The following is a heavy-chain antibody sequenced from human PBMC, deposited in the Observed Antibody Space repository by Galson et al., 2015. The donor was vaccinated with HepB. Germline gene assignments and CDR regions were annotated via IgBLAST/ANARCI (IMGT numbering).Heavy chain of an antibody. CDR1: GFTFSSYA. V-gene: IGHV3-30-3*01. Sequence: SLRLSCAASGFTFSSYAMHWVRQAPGKGLEWVAVISYDGSNKYYADSVKGRFTISRDNSKNTLYLQMNSLRAEDTAVYYCARDPPSDYYDSRAPPDYWGQGTLVTVSS. D-gene: IGHD3-22*01. CDR2: ISYDGSNK. CDR3: ARDPPSDYYDSRAPPDY. J-gene: IGHJ4*02.